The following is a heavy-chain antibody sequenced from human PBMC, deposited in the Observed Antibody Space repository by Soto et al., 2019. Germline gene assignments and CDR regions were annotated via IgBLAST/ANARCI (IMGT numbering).Heavy chain of an antibody. CDR2: ISYDGRNK. Sequence: QVQLVESGGGVVQPGGSLRLSCAASGFTFSSYAMHWVRQAPGKGLEWVAVISYDGRNKYYADSVKGRFTISRDNSKNTLYQQMDRVGAENKAVDYCARHAYHYDILTGYPYFDYWGQGTLVTVSS. CDR3: ARHAYHYDILTGYPYFDY. V-gene: IGHV3-30*04. D-gene: IGHD3-9*01. CDR1: GFTFSSYA. J-gene: IGHJ4*02.